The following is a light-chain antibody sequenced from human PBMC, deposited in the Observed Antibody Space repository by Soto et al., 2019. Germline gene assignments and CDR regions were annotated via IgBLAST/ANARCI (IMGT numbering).Light chain of an antibody. CDR2: AVS. CDR1: QDIRGA. Sequence: AIQLTQSPSSLSASVGDRVTITCRASQDIRGALAWYQQKPGKPPKLLIFAVSSLQSGVLTRFSGSGSVTEFTLSVSSMQAEDFATYYCQLFNTYPITCGQGTRLEIK. CDR3: QLFNTYPIT. V-gene: IGKV1-13*02. J-gene: IGKJ5*01.